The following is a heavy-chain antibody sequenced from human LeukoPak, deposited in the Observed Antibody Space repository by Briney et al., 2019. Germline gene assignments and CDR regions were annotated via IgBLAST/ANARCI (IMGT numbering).Heavy chain of an antibody. CDR3: SFWSGGLGLSFLKRDAFDI. CDR1: GFTFSNYG. Sequence: GGSLRLSCAASGFTFSNYGMHWVRQAPGKGLEWVAFIRYDGSSKYYVDSVKGRFTISRDNSKNTLYLQMNSLRAEDTAVYYCSFWSGGLGLSFLKRDAFDIWGQGTMVTVSS. CDR2: IRYDGSSK. J-gene: IGHJ3*02. D-gene: IGHD3-3*01. V-gene: IGHV3-30*02.